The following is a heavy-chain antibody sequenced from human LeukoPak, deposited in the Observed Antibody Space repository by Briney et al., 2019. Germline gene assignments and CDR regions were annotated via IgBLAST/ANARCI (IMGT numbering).Heavy chain of an antibody. CDR2: INWNGGST. V-gene: IGHV3-20*04. J-gene: IGHJ4*02. D-gene: IGHD6-19*01. CDR3: ARVSDISVAAYFDY. CDR1: GFTFDDYG. Sequence: GGSLRLSCAASGFTFDDYGMSWVRQAPGKGLEWVSNINWNGGSTGYADSVRGRFTISRDNAKNSLYLQMNSLRAEDTALYYCARVSDISVAAYFDYWGQGTRVTVSS.